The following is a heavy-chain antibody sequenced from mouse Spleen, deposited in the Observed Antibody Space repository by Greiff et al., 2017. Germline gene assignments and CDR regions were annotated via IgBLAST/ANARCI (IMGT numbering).Heavy chain of an antibody. CDR2: IDPSDSYT. J-gene: IGHJ4*01. Sequence: QVQLQQPGAELVRPGTSVKLSCKASGYTFTSYWMHWVKQRPGQGLEWIGVIDPSDSYTNYNQKFKGKATLTVDTSSSTAYMQLSSLTSEDSAVYYCARYPYAMDYWGQGTSVTVSS. CDR1: GYTFTSYW. CDR3: ARYPYAMDY. V-gene: IGHV1-59*01.